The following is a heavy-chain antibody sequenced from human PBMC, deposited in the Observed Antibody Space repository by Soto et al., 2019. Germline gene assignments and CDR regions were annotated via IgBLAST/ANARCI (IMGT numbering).Heavy chain of an antibody. CDR1: GGTFSSYA. CDR3: ARGAVENYYDSSGYYHY. V-gene: IGHV1-69*06. Sequence: SVKVSCKASGGTFSSYAISWVRQASGQGLEWMGGIIPIFGTANYAQKFQGRVTITADKSTSTAYMELSSLRSEDTAVYYCARGAVENYYDSSGYYHYWGQGTLVTVSS. J-gene: IGHJ4*02. D-gene: IGHD3-22*01. CDR2: IIPIFGTA.